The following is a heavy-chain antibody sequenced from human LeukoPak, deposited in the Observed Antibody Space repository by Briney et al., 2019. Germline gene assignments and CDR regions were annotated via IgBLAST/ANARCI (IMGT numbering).Heavy chain of an antibody. CDR3: TRDRGAYNLYDY. V-gene: IGHV3-49*03. D-gene: IGHD1-1*01. J-gene: IGHJ4*02. CDR1: GFTFNNYV. CDR2: IRSKAYGETA. Sequence: GGSLRLSCTASGFTFNNYVMSWIRQAPGKGLEWVGFIRSKAYGETADYAAFVKGRFTISRDDSKAIAYLQMNSLKTEDTAVYHCTRDRGAYNLYDYWGQGTLVTVSS.